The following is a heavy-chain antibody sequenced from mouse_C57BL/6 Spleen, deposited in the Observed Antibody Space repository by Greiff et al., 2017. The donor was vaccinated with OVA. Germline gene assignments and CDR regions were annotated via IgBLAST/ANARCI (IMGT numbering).Heavy chain of an antibody. CDR2: INPNNGGT. CDR3: ARELYSYGSGGPYAMDY. CDR1: GYTFTDYN. D-gene: IGHD1-1*01. V-gene: IGHV1-18*01. J-gene: IGHJ4*01. Sequence: EVQLQQSGPELVKPGASVKIPCKASGYTFTDYNMDWVKQSHGTSLEWIGDINPNNGGTIYNQKFKGKATLTVDTSSSTAYMALRSLTSEDTAVYSCARELYSYGSGGPYAMDYWGQGSSVTVSS.